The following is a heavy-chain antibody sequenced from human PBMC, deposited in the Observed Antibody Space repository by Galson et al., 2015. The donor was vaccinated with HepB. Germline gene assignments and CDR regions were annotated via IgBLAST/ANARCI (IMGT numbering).Heavy chain of an antibody. D-gene: IGHD6-19*01. Sequence: SLRLSCAASGFNFSRHWMYWVRQAPGKGPVWVSRITSDASSAAYADSVKGRFTISRDNVKNTLFLQMNSLRAEDTALYYCARESVAAINWFDSWGQGTLVTVSS. V-gene: IGHV3-74*01. CDR3: ARESVAAINWFDS. CDR1: GFNFSRHW. J-gene: IGHJ5*01. CDR2: ITSDASSA.